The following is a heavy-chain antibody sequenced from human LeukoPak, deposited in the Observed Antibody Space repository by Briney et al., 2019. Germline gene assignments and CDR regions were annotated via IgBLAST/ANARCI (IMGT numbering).Heavy chain of an antibody. CDR2: IKPDGTTK. Sequence: GGSLRLSCAASGFPFSSYSMTWVRQAPGKGLEWVANIKPDGTTKFYVDSVKGRFTISRDNAKNSLYLQMNSLRAEDTAVYYCARDFRAAFDPWGQGTLVTVSS. V-gene: IGHV3-7*03. CDR3: ARDFRAAFDP. CDR1: GFPFSSYS. D-gene: IGHD3-10*01. J-gene: IGHJ5*02.